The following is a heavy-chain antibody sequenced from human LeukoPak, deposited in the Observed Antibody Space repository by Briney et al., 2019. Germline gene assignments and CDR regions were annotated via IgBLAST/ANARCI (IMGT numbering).Heavy chain of an antibody. CDR2: INHSGST. CDR3: ARITSSSWFP. D-gene: IGHD6-13*01. Sequence: SETLSLTCAVYGGSFSGYYWSWIRQPPGKGLEWIGEINHSGSTNYNPSLKSRVTISVDTSKNQFSLKLSSVTAADTAVYYCARITSSSWFPWGQGTLVTVSS. J-gene: IGHJ4*02. V-gene: IGHV4-34*01. CDR1: GGSFSGYY.